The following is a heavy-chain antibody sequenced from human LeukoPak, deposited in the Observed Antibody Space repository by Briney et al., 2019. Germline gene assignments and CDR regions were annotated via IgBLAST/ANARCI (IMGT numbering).Heavy chain of an antibody. CDR2: IYYSGST. CDR1: GGSISSYY. V-gene: IGHV4-59*08. Sequence: SGTLSLTCTVSGGSISSYYWSWIRQPPGKGLEWIGYIYYSGSTNYNPSLKSRVTISVDTSKNQFSLKLSSVTAADTAVYYCARHVGHPPNWFDPWGQGTLVTVSS. J-gene: IGHJ5*02. CDR3: ARHVGHPPNWFDP.